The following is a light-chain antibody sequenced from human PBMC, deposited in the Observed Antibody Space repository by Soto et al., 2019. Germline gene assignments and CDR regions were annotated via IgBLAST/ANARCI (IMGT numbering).Light chain of an antibody. CDR1: QSVSSSY. J-gene: IGKJ5*01. V-gene: IGKV3-20*01. Sequence: DIVLTQSPGTLSLSPGERATLSCRASQSVSSSYLAWYQQRPGQAPRLLIYGTSSRATGIPDRFSGSGSGTDFTLTISRLEPEDFAVYYCQQYGPSLRTFGQGTRLEI. CDR3: QQYGPSLRT. CDR2: GTS.